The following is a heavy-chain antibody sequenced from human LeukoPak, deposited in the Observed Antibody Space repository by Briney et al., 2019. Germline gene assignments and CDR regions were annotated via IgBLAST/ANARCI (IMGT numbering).Heavy chain of an antibody. J-gene: IGHJ1*01. CDR2: ISTTGTTM. CDR1: GFTFSDFY. D-gene: IGHD5-18*01. V-gene: IGHV3-11*01. CDR3: AKGHTYGMI. Sequence: GGSLRPSCAASGFTFSDFYMSWLRQTPGKGLEWVSYISTTGTTMDYADSVKGRFTISRDNAKDSLYLQMNNLGAEDTAVYYCAKGHTYGMIWGQGTLVTVSS.